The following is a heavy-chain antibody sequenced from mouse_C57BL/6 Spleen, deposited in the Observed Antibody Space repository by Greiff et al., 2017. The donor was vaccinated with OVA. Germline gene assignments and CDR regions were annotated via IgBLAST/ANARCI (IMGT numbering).Heavy chain of an antibody. CDR1: GYTFTSYW. V-gene: IGHV1-53*01. Sequence: QVQLKQPGTELVKPGASGYTFTSYWMHWVKQRPGQGLEWIGNINPSNGGTNYNEKFKSKATLTVDKSSSTAYMQLSSLTSEDSAVYYCAGVYYGSSLYWYFDVWGTGTTVTVSS. D-gene: IGHD1-1*01. CDR2: INPSNGGT. J-gene: IGHJ1*03. CDR3: AGVYYGSSLYWYFDV.